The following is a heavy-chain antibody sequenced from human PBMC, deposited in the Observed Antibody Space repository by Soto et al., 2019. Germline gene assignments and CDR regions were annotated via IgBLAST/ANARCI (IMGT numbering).Heavy chain of an antibody. CDR3: ARGSGTLEMATSFDY. J-gene: IGHJ4*02. V-gene: IGHV1-69*06. CDR2: IIPIFGTA. Sequence: VASVQVSCKASGGTFSRYAISWMRQAHGQGLEWMGGIIPIFGTANYAQKIQGRVTITADKSTSTAYMELSSLRSEDTAVYYCARGSGTLEMATSFDYWGQGTLVTVSS. CDR1: GGTFSRYA. D-gene: IGHD5-12*01.